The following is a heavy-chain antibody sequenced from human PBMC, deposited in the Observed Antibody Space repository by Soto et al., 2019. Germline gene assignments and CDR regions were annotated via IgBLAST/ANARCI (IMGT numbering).Heavy chain of an antibody. Sequence: GGSLRLSCAASGFTFSSYAMSWVRQSPGKGLEWVSAISGSGGSTYYADSVKGRFTISRDNSKNTLYLQMNSLRAEDTAVYYCATRGDFWSGYSDFDYWGQGTLVTVSS. J-gene: IGHJ4*02. CDR3: ATRGDFWSGYSDFDY. D-gene: IGHD3-3*01. CDR1: GFTFSSYA. V-gene: IGHV3-23*01. CDR2: ISGSGGST.